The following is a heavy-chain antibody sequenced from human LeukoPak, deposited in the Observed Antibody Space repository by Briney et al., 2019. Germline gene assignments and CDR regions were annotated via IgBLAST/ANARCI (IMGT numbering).Heavy chain of an antibody. J-gene: IGHJ4*02. CDR2: ISWNSGSI. CDR1: GFTFDDYA. V-gene: IGHV3-9*01. D-gene: IGHD3-10*02. Sequence: GGSLRLSCAASGFTFDDYAMHWVRQAPGKGLEWVSGISWNSGSIGYSDSVKGRFTISRGNAKNSLYLQMNSLRVEDTAIYYCARDQYSYVWGDWGQGTLVTVST. CDR3: ARDQYSYVWGD.